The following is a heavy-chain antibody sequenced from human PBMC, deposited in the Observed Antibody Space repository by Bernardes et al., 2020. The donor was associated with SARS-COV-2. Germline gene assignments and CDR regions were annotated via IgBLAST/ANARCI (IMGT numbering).Heavy chain of an antibody. J-gene: IGHJ5*02. CDR1: GFIFSNSV. CDR2: ITSDGGST. Sequence: VGSLILSCSASGFIFSNSVMHWVRQAPGKRLEYVSAITSDGGSTYYADSVKGRFTISRDNSKNTLYLQMSSLRAEDTAVYYCVKGPRAADPNWFDPWGQGTLVTVSS. D-gene: IGHD6-13*01. V-gene: IGHV3-64D*06. CDR3: VKGPRAADPNWFDP.